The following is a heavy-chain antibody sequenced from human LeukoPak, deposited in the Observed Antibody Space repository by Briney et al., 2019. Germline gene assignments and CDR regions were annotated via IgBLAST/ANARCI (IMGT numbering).Heavy chain of an antibody. Sequence: GGSLRLSCAASGFTFSSYSMNWVRQAPGKGLEWVSSISSSSSYIYYADSVKGRFTISRDNAKNSLYLQMNSLRAEDTAVYYCARDSRSSGWIDYWGQGTLVTVSS. V-gene: IGHV3-21*01. CDR2: ISSSSSYI. D-gene: IGHD6-19*01. CDR1: GFTFSSYS. CDR3: ARDSRSSGWIDY. J-gene: IGHJ4*02.